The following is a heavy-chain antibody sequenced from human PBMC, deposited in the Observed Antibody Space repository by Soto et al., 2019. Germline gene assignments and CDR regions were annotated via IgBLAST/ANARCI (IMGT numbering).Heavy chain of an antibody. Sequence: QVQLVESGGGVVQPGRSLRLSCAASGFTFSSYAMHWVRQAPGKGLEWVAVISYDGSNKYYADSVKGRFTISRDNSTNTLYLQMNSLRAEDTAVYYCAREPYDYDSSGRYFQHWGHGTLVTVAS. CDR1: GFTFSSYA. J-gene: IGHJ1*01. D-gene: IGHD3-22*01. CDR2: ISYDGSNK. CDR3: AREPYDYDSSGRYFQH. V-gene: IGHV3-30-3*01.